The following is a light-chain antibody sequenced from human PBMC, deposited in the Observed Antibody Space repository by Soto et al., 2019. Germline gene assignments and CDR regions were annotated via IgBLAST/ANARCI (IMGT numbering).Light chain of an antibody. Sequence: EIVLTQSPGPLSLSPGERVTLSCRASQSVSSSYLAWYQQKPGQAPRLLIYGASSRATGTPERFSGSGSGTDFTLTITRLEAESVPVYYYQQYDNSLAITFGRGARLENK. CDR1: QSVSSSY. CDR2: GAS. CDR3: QQYDNSLAIT. J-gene: IGKJ5*01. V-gene: IGKV3-20*01.